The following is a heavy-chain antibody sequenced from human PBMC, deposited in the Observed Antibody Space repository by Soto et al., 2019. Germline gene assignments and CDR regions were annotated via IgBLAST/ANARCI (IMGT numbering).Heavy chain of an antibody. J-gene: IGHJ6*02. D-gene: IGHD3-10*01. Sequence: QVQLQQWGAGLLKPSETLSLTCAVHGGSFSGYYWDWIRQPPGKGLEWIGEVNHGGTSNYNPSLKSRASISVDAYKNHYSLKLTPVTAEDTPLYFCASSSFLRSGDLFHGLAVWGQGTTVTVSS. CDR3: ASSSFLRSGDLFHGLAV. CDR1: GGSFSGYY. CDR2: VNHGGTS. V-gene: IGHV4-34*01.